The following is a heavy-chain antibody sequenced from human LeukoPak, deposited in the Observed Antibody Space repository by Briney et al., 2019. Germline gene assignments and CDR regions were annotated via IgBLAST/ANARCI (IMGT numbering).Heavy chain of an antibody. CDR1: GCSISTSGYY. Sequence: SETLSLTCTVSGCSISTSGYYWGWIRQPPGKGLEWIGTIYHSASTYHNPSLKSRVTLYIDTTKNQFSLNISSVTAADTSVYYCARHKEHSSCYYWGQGTLVTVSS. D-gene: IGHD1-26*01. CDR3: ARHKEHSSCYY. CDR2: IYHSAST. V-gene: IGHV4-39*01. J-gene: IGHJ4*02.